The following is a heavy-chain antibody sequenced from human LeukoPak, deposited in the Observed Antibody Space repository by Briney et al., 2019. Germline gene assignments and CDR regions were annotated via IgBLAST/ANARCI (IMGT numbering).Heavy chain of an antibody. Sequence: KPGGSLRLSCAASGFTFSNAWMSWVRQAPGKGLEWVSAISGSGGSTYYADSVKGRFTISRDNSKNTLYLQMNSLRAEDTAVYYCAKGYSGSDDAFDIWGQGTMVTVSS. D-gene: IGHD1-26*01. J-gene: IGHJ3*02. CDR2: ISGSGGST. CDR1: GFTFSNAW. V-gene: IGHV3-23*01. CDR3: AKGYSGSDDAFDI.